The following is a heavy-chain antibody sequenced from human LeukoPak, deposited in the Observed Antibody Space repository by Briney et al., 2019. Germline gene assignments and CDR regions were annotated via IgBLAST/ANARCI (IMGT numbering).Heavy chain of an antibody. CDR1: GYTFTGYY. Sequence: ASVKVSCKASGYTFTGYYMHWVRQAPGQGLEWMGIINPSGGSTSYAQKFQGRVTMTRDTSISTAYMELSRLRSDDTAVYYCARGSIVGATFDYFDYWGQGTLVTVSS. D-gene: IGHD1-26*01. CDR3: ARGSIVGATFDYFDY. CDR2: INPSGGST. V-gene: IGHV1-46*01. J-gene: IGHJ4*02.